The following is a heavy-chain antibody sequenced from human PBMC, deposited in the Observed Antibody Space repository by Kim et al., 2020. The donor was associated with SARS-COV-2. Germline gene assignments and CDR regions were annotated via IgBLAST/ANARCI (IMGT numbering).Heavy chain of an antibody. Sequence: GGSLRLSCAASGFTFSTYSMNWVRQAPGKGLEWVSFISSSSNYIYYADSVKGRFTISRDNAKKSLYLQMNNLRADDTAVYYCVRPMTAGDFWSGYSNNCFDSWGQGTLVTVSS. D-gene: IGHD3-3*01. CDR3: VRPMTAGDFWSGYSNNCFDS. CDR1: GFTFSTYS. J-gene: IGHJ5*01. CDR2: ISSSSNYI. V-gene: IGHV3-21*01.